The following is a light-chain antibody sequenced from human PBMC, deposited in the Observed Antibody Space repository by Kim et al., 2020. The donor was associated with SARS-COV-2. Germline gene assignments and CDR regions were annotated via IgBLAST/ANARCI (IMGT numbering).Light chain of an antibody. CDR3: QTWGTGIHMV. V-gene: IGLV4-69*01. J-gene: IGLJ3*02. Sequence: QLVLTQSPSASASLGSSVKLTCTLSSGHSSYAIAWHQQQPEKGPRYLMKLNSDGSHSKGDGIPDRFSGSSSGAERYLTISSLQSEDEADYYCQTWGTGIHMVVGGGTQLTVL. CDR1: SGHSSYA. CDR2: LNSDGSH.